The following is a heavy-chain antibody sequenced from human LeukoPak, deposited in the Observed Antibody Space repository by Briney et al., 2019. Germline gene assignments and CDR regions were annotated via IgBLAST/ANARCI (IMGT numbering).Heavy chain of an antibody. Sequence: GGSLRLSCAASGFTFSSYGMHWVRQAPGKGLEWVAFIRYDGSNKYYADSVKGRFTISRDNSKNTLYLQMNSLRAEDTAVYYCAKDSAGYCSSTSCYDFFDYWGQGTLVTVSP. CDR3: AKDSAGYCSSTSCYDFFDY. V-gene: IGHV3-30*02. CDR2: IRYDGSNK. CDR1: GFTFSSYG. D-gene: IGHD2-2*01. J-gene: IGHJ4*02.